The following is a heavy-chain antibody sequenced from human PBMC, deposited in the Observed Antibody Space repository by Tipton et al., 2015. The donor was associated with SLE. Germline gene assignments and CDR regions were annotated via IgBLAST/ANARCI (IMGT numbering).Heavy chain of an antibody. CDR3: ARDPYDSTWRNGWFDP. CDR2: PYHRGST. V-gene: IGHV4-38-2*02. J-gene: IGHJ5*02. D-gene: IGHD6-13*01. CDR1: GYSITSGEY. Sequence: TLSLTCAVSGYSITSGEYWGWLRPPPGKGLGGVGGPYHRGSTYYNPSLKSRVTISTDTSKNEIYLKLTSVTATDTAVYFCARDPYDSTWRNGWFDPWGQGTLVTVSS.